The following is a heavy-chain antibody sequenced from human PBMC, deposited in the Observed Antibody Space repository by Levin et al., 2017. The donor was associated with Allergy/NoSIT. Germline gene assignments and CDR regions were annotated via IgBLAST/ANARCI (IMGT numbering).Heavy chain of an antibody. CDR3: AKRHTSESHYLDD. CDR2: ISVDGSKK. Sequence: SCAASGFNFNYYGMYWVRQAPGKGLEWVALISVDGSKKYYADSVKGRLSISRDNSKNMVYLQMKSLRGDDTAVYYCAKRHTSESHYLDDWGQGSLVTVSA. V-gene: IGHV3-30*18. CDR1: GFNFNYYG. D-gene: IGHD2-2*01. J-gene: IGHJ4*02.